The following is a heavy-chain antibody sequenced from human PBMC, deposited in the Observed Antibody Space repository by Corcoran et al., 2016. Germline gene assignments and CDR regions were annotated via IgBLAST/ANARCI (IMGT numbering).Heavy chain of an antibody. CDR3: ARGGVDTAMVKYFSYGMDV. CDR2: IIPIFGTA. J-gene: IGHJ6*02. CDR1: GGTFSSYA. D-gene: IGHD5-18*01. Sequence: QVQLVQSGAEVKKPGSSVKVSCKASGGTFSSYAISWVRQAPGQGLEWMGGIIPIFGTANYAQKFQGRVTITADESTSTAYMELSSLRSEDTDVYYCARGGVDTAMVKYFSYGMDVWGQGTTVTVSS. V-gene: IGHV1-69*01.